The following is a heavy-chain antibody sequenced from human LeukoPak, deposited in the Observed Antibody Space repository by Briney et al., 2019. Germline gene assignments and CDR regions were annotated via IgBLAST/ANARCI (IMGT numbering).Heavy chain of an antibody. CDR1: XGSXSGCY. V-gene: IGHV4-34*01. CDR2: INHSGST. CDR3: XXXXXXXXXXXXXRXSWYFDY. J-gene: IGHJ4*02. Sequence: XXXVXXGSXSGCYWSWIRQPPGKGLEWIGEINHSGSTNYNPSLKSRVTISVDTSKNQFSLKPSAVTAADRAVYYCXXXXXXXXXXXXXRXSWYFDYWGQGTLVTVSS.